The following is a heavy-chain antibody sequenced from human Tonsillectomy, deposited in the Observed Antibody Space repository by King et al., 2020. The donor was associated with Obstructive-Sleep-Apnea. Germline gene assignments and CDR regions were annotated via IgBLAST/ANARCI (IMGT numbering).Heavy chain of an antibody. J-gene: IGHJ4*02. CDR1: GFTFSSYW. CDR3: ARGRSSSWYFDY. CDR2: INRDGSVT. V-gene: IGHV3-74*01. D-gene: IGHD6-13*01. Sequence: EVQLVESGGGLVQPGGSLRLSCAASGFTFSSYWMQLGRQAPGEGLVWVSRINRDGSVTSYADSVKGRFTISRDNAKNTLYLQMNSLRAEDTAVYYCARGRSSSWYFDYWGQGTLVTVSS.